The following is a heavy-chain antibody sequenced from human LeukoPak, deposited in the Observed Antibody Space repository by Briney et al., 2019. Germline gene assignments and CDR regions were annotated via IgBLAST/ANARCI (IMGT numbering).Heavy chain of an antibody. CDR3: ARVGVVVPLTHTLYYFDY. Sequence: PSETLSLTCAVYGGSFSGYYWSWIRQPPGKGLEWIGEINHSGSTNCNPSLKSRVTISVDTSRNQFSLKLSSVTAADTAVYYCARVGVVVPLTHTLYYFDYWGQGTLVTVSS. J-gene: IGHJ4*02. CDR1: GGSFSGYY. D-gene: IGHD2-15*01. V-gene: IGHV4-34*01. CDR2: INHSGST.